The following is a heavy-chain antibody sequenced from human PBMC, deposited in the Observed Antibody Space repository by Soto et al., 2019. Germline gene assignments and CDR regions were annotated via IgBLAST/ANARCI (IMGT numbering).Heavy chain of an antibody. CDR2: IWSDGTKN. CDR1: GFTFSHYG. Sequence: ESGGGVVQPGGSLRLSCVASGFTFSHYGMHWVRQAPGKGLEWVAVIWSDGTKNYYADSVKGRFTISRDNSKDTLYLQMNSLRADDTAMYYCARDHAYGSWGADYWGQGPLVTVSS. D-gene: IGHD3-10*01. V-gene: IGHV3-33*01. CDR3: ARDHAYGSWGADY. J-gene: IGHJ4*02.